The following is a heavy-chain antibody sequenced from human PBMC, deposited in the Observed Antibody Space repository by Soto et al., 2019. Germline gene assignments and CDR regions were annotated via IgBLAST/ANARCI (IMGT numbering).Heavy chain of an antibody. V-gene: IGHV1-69*12. D-gene: IGHD6-13*01. CDR1: GGTFSSYA. Sequence: QVQLVQSGAEVKKPGSSVKVSCKASGGTFSSYAISWVRQAPGQGLEWMGGIITIFGTANYAQKFQGRVTITADDSTSTAYMQLRSLRSEDTAVYYCARISSNWYKDYFDYWGQGTLVTVSS. CDR3: ARISSNWYKDYFDY. CDR2: IITIFGTA. J-gene: IGHJ4*02.